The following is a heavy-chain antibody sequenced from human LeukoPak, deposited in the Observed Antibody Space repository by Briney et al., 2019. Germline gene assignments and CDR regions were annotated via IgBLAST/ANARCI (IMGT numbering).Heavy chain of an antibody. CDR1: LDSTTSNF. V-gene: IGHV4-4*09. D-gene: IGHD6-19*01. J-gene: IGHJ4*02. CDR3: ARLPISSGWFWGFDY. Sequence: SETLSLTCTVSLDSTTSNFWSWVRQPPGKGLEWIGEIHRSGSPNYNPSLQSRVTISIDRSRNQIALELSSVTAADTAVYYCARLPISSGWFWGFDYWGQGTLVTVSS. CDR2: IHRSGSP.